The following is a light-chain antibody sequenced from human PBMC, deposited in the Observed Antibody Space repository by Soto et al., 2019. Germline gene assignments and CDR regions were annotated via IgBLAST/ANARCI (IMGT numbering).Light chain of an antibody. CDR1: SSNIGRNF. CDR2: GHN. V-gene: IGLV1-47*01. Sequence: QSVVTQPPSASGAPRQSVTISFSGGSSNIGRNFVYWYQQFPGAAPKLLIYGHNQRPSGVPERFSGSKSGTSASLAISGLRSEDEADYYCAVWDDTLRGHVFGTGTKVTVL. CDR3: AVWDDTLRGHV. J-gene: IGLJ1*01.